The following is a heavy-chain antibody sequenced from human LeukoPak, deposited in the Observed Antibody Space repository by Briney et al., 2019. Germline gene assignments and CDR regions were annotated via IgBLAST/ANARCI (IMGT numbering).Heavy chain of an antibody. D-gene: IGHD3-3*01. CDR3: LFLGSEWLSLPT. J-gene: IGHJ4*02. CDR2: IYYSGST. V-gene: IGHV4-39*01. Sequence: PSETLSLTCTVSGGSISSSNYYWGWMRQPPGKGLEWIGSIYYSGSTYYNPSLKSRVTISVDSSKNQYSLKLSSVTAADTAVYYCLFLGSEWLSLPTWGQGTLVTVSS. CDR1: GGSISSSNYY.